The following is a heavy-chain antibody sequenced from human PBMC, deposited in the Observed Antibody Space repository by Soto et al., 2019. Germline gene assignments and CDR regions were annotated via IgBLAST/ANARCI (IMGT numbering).Heavy chain of an antibody. V-gene: IGHV3-48*01. CDR3: AGCSHSDILISAFYI. D-gene: IGHD3-9*01. Sequence: GGSLRLSCAAPGFTFTTYSMNWVRQAPGKGLEWVSYISSSSSTIYYADSVKGRFTISRDIAKNSLYLQRNSLRAEDTAAYYCAGCSHSDILISAFYIWGQGTMVTVSS. CDR2: ISSSSSTI. J-gene: IGHJ3*02. CDR1: GFTFTTYS.